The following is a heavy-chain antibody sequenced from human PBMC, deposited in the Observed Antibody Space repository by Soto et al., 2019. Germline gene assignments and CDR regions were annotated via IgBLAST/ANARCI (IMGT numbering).Heavy chain of an antibody. CDR1: GFIFSNHA. Sequence: QVQLVDSGGGMVQPGTSLRLSCAASGFIFSNHAMHWVRQAPGKGLEWVAGIAYDGSSQYYADSVRGRFTISRDNSRNTLYLQMSILRVEDTAVYYCVGELSSRRLDYWGQGTLVTVSS. D-gene: IGHD3-16*02. V-gene: IGHV3-30-3*01. J-gene: IGHJ4*02. CDR3: VGELSSRRLDY. CDR2: IAYDGSSQ.